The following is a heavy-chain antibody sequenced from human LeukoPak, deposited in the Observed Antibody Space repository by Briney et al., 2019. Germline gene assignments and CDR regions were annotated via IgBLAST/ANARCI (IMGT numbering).Heavy chain of an antibody. Sequence: PGGSLRLSCAASGFTFSSYAMSWVRQAPGKGLEWVSAISGSGGSTYYADSVKGRFTISRDNSKNTLYLQMNSLKTEDTAVYYCTTVWNCGGDCSDAFDIWGQGTMVTVSS. CDR1: GFTFSSYA. CDR2: ISGSGGST. CDR3: TTVWNCGGDCSDAFDI. V-gene: IGHV3-23*01. J-gene: IGHJ3*02. D-gene: IGHD2-21*02.